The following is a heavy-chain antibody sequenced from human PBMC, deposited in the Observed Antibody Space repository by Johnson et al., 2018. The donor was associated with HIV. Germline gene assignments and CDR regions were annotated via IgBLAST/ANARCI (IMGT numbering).Heavy chain of an antibody. Sequence: QVLLVESGGGVVQPGRSLRLSCAASGFTFSSYAMHWVRQAPGKGLEWVAVISYDGSNKYYADSVKGRFTISRDNSKNTLYLQMNSLRAEDTAVYYCAKDIGTWWELAGAFDIWGQGTMVTVSS. V-gene: IGHV3-30*04. CDR2: ISYDGSNK. J-gene: IGHJ3*02. CDR3: AKDIGTWWELAGAFDI. CDR1: GFTFSSYA. D-gene: IGHD1-26*01.